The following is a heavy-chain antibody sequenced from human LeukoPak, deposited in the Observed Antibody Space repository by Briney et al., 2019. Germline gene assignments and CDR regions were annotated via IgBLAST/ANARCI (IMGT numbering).Heavy chain of an antibody. CDR3: ARYRGPGYFDL. D-gene: IGHD3-16*02. V-gene: IGHV4-39*01. CDR1: GGSISSSSYY. CDR2: IYYSGST. J-gene: IGHJ2*01. Sequence: SQTLSLTCTVSGGSISSSSYYWGWIRQPPGKGLEWIGSIYYSGSTYYNPSLKSRVTISVDTSKNQFSLKLSSVTAADTAVYYCARYRGPGYFDLWGRGTLVTVSS.